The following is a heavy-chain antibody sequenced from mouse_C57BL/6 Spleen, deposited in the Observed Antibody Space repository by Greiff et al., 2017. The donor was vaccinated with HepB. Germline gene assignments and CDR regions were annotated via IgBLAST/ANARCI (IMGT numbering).Heavy chain of an antibody. D-gene: IGHD2-3*01. V-gene: IGHV5-4*01. CDR3: ARDYDPAWFAY. CDR1: GFTFSSYA. Sequence: EVQLVESGGGLVKPGGSLKLSCAASGFTFSSYAISWVRQTPEKRLEWVATISDGGSYTYYPDNVKGRFTISRDNAKNNLYLQMSHLKSEDTAMYYCARDYDPAWFAYWGQGTLVTVSA. CDR2: ISDGGSYT. J-gene: IGHJ3*01.